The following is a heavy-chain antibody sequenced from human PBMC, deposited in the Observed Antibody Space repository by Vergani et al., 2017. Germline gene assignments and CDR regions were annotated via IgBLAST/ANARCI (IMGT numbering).Heavy chain of an antibody. CDR3: ARGRDDPYYYYCMDV. Sequence: QVQLQQWGAGLLKPSETLSLTCAVYGGSFSGYYWSWIRQPPGKGLEWIGEINHSGSTNYNPSLKSRVTISVDTSKNQFSLKLSSVTAADTAVYYCARGRDDPYYYYCMDVGGKGTAVTVSS. CDR1: GGSFSGYY. D-gene: IGHD2-21*01. J-gene: IGHJ6*03. V-gene: IGHV4-34*01. CDR2: INHSGST.